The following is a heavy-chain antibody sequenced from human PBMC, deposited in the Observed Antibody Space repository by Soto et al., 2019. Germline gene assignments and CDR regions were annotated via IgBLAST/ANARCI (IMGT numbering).Heavy chain of an antibody. CDR3: AKYYYDSNTYFYRWFDP. D-gene: IGHD3-22*01. CDR1: DGSFSPNY. J-gene: IGHJ5*02. CDR2: FYYTGST. V-gene: IGHV4-59*08. Sequence: SETLSLTCTVSDGSFSPNYWAWIRQPPGKGLEWIAYFYYTGSTNYNPSLRSRVTISVDTSKNQFSLKLSSVTAADTAVYCCAKYYYDSNTYFYRWFDPWGQGTLVTVSS.